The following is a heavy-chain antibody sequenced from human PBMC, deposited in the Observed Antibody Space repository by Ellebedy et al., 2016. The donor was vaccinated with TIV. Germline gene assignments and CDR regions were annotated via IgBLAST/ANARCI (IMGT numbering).Heavy chain of an antibody. J-gene: IGHJ4*02. V-gene: IGHV3-48*04. CDR1: GFTFSSYA. CDR3: AKDLEARPYYFDY. CDR2: ISSSGSTI. Sequence: GGSLRLXXAASGFTFSSYAMGWVRQAPGKGLEWVSYISSSGSTIYYADSVKGRFTISRDNAKNSLYLQMNSLRAEDTAVYYCAKDLEARPYYFDYWGQGTLVTVSS. D-gene: IGHD6-6*01.